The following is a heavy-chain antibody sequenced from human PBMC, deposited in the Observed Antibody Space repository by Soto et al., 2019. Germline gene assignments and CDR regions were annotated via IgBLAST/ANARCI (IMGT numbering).Heavy chain of an antibody. D-gene: IGHD6-19*01. Sequence: GGSLRLSCVASGIEFINYAMSWVRQAPGKGLEWVSISSASGRSRYHADSVKGRFTISRDNSKNTLYLHMTNLRAEDTAVYYCAKDGNWLDVYFDVWGQGTPVTVSS. CDR1: GIEFINYA. CDR3: AKDGNWLDVYFDV. J-gene: IGHJ4*02. CDR2: SSASGRSR. V-gene: IGHV3-23*01.